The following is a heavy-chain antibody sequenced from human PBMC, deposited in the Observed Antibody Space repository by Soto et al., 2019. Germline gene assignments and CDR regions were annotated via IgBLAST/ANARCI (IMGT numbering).Heavy chain of an antibody. CDR3: AREQVAARFSLDY. D-gene: IGHD6-6*01. V-gene: IGHV1-69*01. CDR2: IIPSFGTA. J-gene: IGHJ4*02. Sequence: QVQLVQSGAEVKQPGSSLKVSCKGSGGNFSSYAISWVRQAPGQGLEWMGGIIPSFGTATYAQKFQGRVTITAVESTSTAYMELSSLRSEDTAVYYCAREQVAARFSLDYWGQGNLVTGSS. CDR1: GGNFSSYA.